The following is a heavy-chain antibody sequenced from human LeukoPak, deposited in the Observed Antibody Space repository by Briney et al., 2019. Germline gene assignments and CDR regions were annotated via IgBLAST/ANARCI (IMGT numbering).Heavy chain of an antibody. J-gene: IGHJ4*02. CDR1: GFTFSRYS. D-gene: IGHD3-10*01. Sequence: GGSLRLSCGASGFTFSRYSMNWVRQAPGKGLEWVSYISTSSSSIYYADSVKGRFIISRDNSKNTLYLQMNSLGAEDTAVYYCAKPRAMVRGVIDYWGQGTLVTVSS. CDR2: ISTSSSSI. V-gene: IGHV3-48*01. CDR3: AKPRAMVRGVIDY.